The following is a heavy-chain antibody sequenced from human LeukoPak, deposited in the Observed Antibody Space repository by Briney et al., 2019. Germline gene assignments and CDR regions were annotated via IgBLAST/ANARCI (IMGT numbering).Heavy chain of an antibody. CDR1: GFTFSSYG. D-gene: IGHD6-6*01. Sequence: GSLRLSCAASGFTFSSYGMSWVRQPPGKGLEWIASIYYSGNAFYNPSLKSRVTISIDTSKNQFSLKLNSVTAADTAVYFCAITPRPKNLFDPWGQGTLVTVSS. CDR3: AITPRPKNLFDP. CDR2: IYYSGNA. J-gene: IGHJ5*02. V-gene: IGHV4-38-2*01.